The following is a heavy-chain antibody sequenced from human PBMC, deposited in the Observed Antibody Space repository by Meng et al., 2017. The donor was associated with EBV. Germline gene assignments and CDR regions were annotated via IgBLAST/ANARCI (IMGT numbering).Heavy chain of an antibody. D-gene: IGHD6-19*01. CDR3: ARPFPSWQSPRLDPFGA. CDR1: GDSISSFYY. J-gene: IGHJ5*02. V-gene: IGHV4-39*01. Sequence: QLQLRESGPGQVKPSGTLSITCTVPGDSISSFYYWGWIRQPPGRGLEWIGSVHYTGSTYYSPSLKSRVTVSVDTSKNQFSLRLTSVTAADTAVYYCARPFPSWQSPRLDPFGAWGQGTLVTVSS. CDR2: VHYTGST.